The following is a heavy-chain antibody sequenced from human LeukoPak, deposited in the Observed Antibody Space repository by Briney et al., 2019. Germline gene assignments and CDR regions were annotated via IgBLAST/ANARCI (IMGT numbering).Heavy chain of an antibody. CDR3: ARGISRGTVAVAGVGYMDV. Sequence: PSETLSLTCAVYGGSFSGYYWSWIRQPPGKGLEWIGEINHSGSTNYNPSLKSRVTISVDTSKNQFSLKLSSVTAADTAVYYCARGISRGTVAVAGVGYMDVWGKGTTVTASS. V-gene: IGHV4-34*01. J-gene: IGHJ6*03. CDR1: GGSFSGYY. D-gene: IGHD6-19*01. CDR2: INHSGST.